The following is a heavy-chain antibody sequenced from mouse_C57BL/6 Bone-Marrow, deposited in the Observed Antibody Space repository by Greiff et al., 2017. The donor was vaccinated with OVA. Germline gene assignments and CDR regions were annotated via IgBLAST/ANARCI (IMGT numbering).Heavy chain of an antibody. D-gene: IGHD2-4*01. CDR2: IHPNSGST. Sequence: VQLQQPGAELVKPGASVKLSCKASGYTFTSYWMHWVKQRPGQGLEWIGMIHPNSGSTNYNEKFKSKATLTVDKSSSTAYMQLSSLTSEDSAVYYCARSPSYDYGGYWGKGTTLTVSS. V-gene: IGHV1-64*01. CDR1: GYTFTSYW. CDR3: ARSPSYDYGGY. J-gene: IGHJ2*01.